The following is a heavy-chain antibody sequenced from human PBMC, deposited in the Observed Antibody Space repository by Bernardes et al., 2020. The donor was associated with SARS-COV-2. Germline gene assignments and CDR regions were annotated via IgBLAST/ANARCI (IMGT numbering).Heavy chain of an antibody. V-gene: IGHV4-59*01. CDR3: ARVLAPLWFGELRMDV. CDR1: GGSISSYY. CDR2: IYYSGST. D-gene: IGHD3-10*01. J-gene: IGHJ6*02. Sequence: SETLSLTCTVSGGSISSYYWSWIRQPPGRGLEWIGYIYYSGSTNYNPSLKSRVTISVDTSKNQFSLKLSSVTAADTAVYYCARVLAPLWFGELRMDVWGQGTTVTVSS.